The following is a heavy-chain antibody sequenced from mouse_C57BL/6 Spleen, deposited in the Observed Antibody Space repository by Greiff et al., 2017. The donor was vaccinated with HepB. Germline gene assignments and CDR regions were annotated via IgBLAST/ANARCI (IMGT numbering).Heavy chain of an antibody. CDR2: ISSGSSTI. D-gene: IGHD1-1*01. V-gene: IGHV5-17*01. Sequence: EVHLVESGGGLVKPGGSLKLSCAASGFTFSDYGMHWVRQAPEKGLEWVAYISSGSSTIYYADTVKGRFTISRDNAKNTLFLQMTSLRSEDTAMYYSARRTTVPPSWYFDVWGTGTTVTVSS. CDR3: ARRTTVPPSWYFDV. CDR1: GFTFSDYG. J-gene: IGHJ1*03.